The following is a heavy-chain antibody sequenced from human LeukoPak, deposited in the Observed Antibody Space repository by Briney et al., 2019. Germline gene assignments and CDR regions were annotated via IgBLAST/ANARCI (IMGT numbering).Heavy chain of an antibody. V-gene: IGHV3-30*01. J-gene: IGHJ6*03. CDR3: ASLPALRFAKGYYYYMDA. Sequence: GGSLRLSCAASGFTFSSYAMHWVRQAPGKGLEWVAVISYDGSNKYYADSVKGRFTISRDNSKNTLYLQMNSLRAEDTAVYYCASLPALRFAKGYYYYMDAWGKGTTVTVSS. CDR2: ISYDGSNK. D-gene: IGHD5-12*01. CDR1: GFTFSSYA.